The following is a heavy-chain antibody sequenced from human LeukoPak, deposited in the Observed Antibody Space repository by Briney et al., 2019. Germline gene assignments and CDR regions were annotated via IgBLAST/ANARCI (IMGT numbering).Heavy chain of an antibody. CDR1: GGSFSGYY. V-gene: IGHV4-34*01. J-gene: IGHJ4*02. D-gene: IGHD3-3*01. CDR2: INHSGST. Sequence: SETLSLTCAVYGGSFSGYYWSWIRQPPGKGPEWIGEINHSGSTNYNPSLKSRVTISVDTSKNQFSLKLSSVTAADTAVYYCARGGRFLGYYDFWSGYSNFDYWGQGTLVTVSS. CDR3: ARGGRFLGYYDFWSGYSNFDY.